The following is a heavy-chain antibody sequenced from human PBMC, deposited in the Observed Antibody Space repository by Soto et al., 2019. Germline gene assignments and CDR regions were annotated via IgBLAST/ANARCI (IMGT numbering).Heavy chain of an antibody. CDR3: ARDHGYYDFWSGYLTGPLYYYYGMDV. Sequence: SETLSLTSAVSGGSISSGGYSWSWIRQPPGKGLEWIGYIYHSGSTYYNPSLKSRVTISVDTSKNQFSLKLSSVTAADTAVYYCARDHGYYDFWSGYLTGPLYYYYGMDVWGQGTTVTVS. CDR2: IYHSGST. CDR1: GGSISSGGYS. V-gene: IGHV4-30-2*01. D-gene: IGHD3-3*01. J-gene: IGHJ6*02.